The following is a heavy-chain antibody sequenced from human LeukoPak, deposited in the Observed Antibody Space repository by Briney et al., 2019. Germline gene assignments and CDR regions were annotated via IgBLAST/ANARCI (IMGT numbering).Heavy chain of an antibody. CDR3: TTGYSSGWYNEGNY. CDR1: GFTFSRYW. J-gene: IGHJ4*02. CDR2: IKQDGSGE. D-gene: IGHD6-19*01. Sequence: PGGSLRLSCVASGFTFSRYWMSWVRQAPGKGLEWVGKIKQDGSGEYYLDSVKGRFTISRDNAKNSLYLQMNSLRADDTAVYFCTTGYSSGWYNEGNYWGQGTLVTVSS. V-gene: IGHV3-7*01.